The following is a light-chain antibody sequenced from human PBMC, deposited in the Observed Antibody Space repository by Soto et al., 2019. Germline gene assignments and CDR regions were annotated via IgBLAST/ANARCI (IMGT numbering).Light chain of an antibody. J-gene: IGKJ2*01. Sequence: EIVLTQSPGTLSLPLGETATLSYRASQSVSSTYLAWYQQKPGQAPRLLIYGASSRASGIPDRFSGSGSGTDFTLTISRLEPEDFAMYYCQQKVTFGQGTKLEIK. CDR3: QQKVT. CDR2: GAS. V-gene: IGKV3-20*01. CDR1: QSVSSTY.